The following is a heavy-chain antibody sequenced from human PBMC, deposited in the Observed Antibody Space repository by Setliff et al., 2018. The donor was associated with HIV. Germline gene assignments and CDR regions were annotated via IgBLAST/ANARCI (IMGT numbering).Heavy chain of an antibody. V-gene: IGHV4-31*02. CDR2: IAHSGGT. CDR3: VRGRDFIVRHLHFTAGGAYDV. Sequence: SETLSLTCRVSGDSISSGGYYWTWIRQSPGTGLEWLGEIAHSGGTNYKSSLKSRLTISADPSRNQFSLRLTSVTVADTAVYYCVRGRDFIVRHLHFTAGGAYDVWGPGTLVT. D-gene: IGHD2-21*01. J-gene: IGHJ3*01. CDR1: GDSISSGGYY.